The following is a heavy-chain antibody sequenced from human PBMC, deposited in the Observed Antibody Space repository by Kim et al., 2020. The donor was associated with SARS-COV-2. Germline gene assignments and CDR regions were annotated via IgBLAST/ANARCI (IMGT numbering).Heavy chain of an antibody. CDR2: IYYSGST. V-gene: IGHV4-31*03. CDR1: GGSISSGGYY. D-gene: IGHD3-9*01. Sequence: SETLSLTCTVSGGSISSGGYYWSWIRQHPGKGLEWIGYIYYSGSTYYNPSLKSRVTISVDTSKNQFSLKLSSVTAADTAVYYCARERSSGKYYDILTGYSNAFDIWGQGTMVTVSS. J-gene: IGHJ3*02. CDR3: ARERSSGKYYDILTGYSNAFDI.